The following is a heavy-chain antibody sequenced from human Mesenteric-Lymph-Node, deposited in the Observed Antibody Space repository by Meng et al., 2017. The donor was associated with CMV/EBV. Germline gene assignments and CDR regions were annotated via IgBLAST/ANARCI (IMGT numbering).Heavy chain of an antibody. J-gene: IGHJ4*02. CDR2: IYYSGST. Sequence: SETLSLTCSVSGGSITGSGYYWGWIRQPPGKGLEWIGNIYYSGSTYYNPSLKSRVTISVDTSKNHFSLNLNSVTAADTAVYFCARVAQYSYGPGYFDYWGQGTLVTVSS. V-gene: IGHV4-39*01. D-gene: IGHD5-18*01. CDR1: GGSITGSGYY. CDR3: ARVAQYSYGPGYFDY.